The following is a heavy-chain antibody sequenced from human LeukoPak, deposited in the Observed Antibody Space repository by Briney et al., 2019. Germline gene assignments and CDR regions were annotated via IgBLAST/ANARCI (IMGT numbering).Heavy chain of an antibody. V-gene: IGHV3-48*04. CDR1: GFTFSSYS. CDR2: ISSSSSTI. Sequence: GGSLRLSCAASGFTFSSYSMNWVRQAPGKGLEWVSYISSSSSTIYCADSVKGRFTISRDNAKNSLYLQMNSLRAEDTAVYYCARTHAQYYDFWSGYYTYYYMDVWGKGTTVTVSS. J-gene: IGHJ6*03. D-gene: IGHD3-3*01. CDR3: ARTHAQYYDFWSGYYTYYYMDV.